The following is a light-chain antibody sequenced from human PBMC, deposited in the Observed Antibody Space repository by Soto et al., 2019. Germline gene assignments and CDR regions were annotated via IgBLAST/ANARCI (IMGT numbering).Light chain of an antibody. Sequence: QSALTQPPSASGSPGQSVTISCTGTSGDITDNKYVSWFQQHPGKAPKHLIYEINKRTSGVPHRFSGSKSGNTASLTVSGLQADDEADYYCNSYVGSNNYVFGTGTKLTVL. CDR2: EIN. V-gene: IGLV2-8*01. CDR1: SGDITDNKY. J-gene: IGLJ1*01. CDR3: NSYVGSNNYV.